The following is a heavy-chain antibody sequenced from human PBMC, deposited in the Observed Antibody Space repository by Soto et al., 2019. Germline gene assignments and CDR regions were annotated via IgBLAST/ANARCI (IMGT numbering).Heavy chain of an antibody. CDR2: VYFNGFT. CDR1: GGSISSRSYY. V-gene: IGHV4-39*01. CDR3: TRMGDFWSGPGELDP. Sequence: SGTLSLTCTVSGGSISSRSYYWAWNRQSPGEGVEGIGSVYFNGFTYYNPSLKSRVTISVDTSKNQFSLKLTSVTAADTAFYYCTRMGDFWSGPGELDPWGQGTLVTVSS. D-gene: IGHD3-3*01. J-gene: IGHJ5*02.